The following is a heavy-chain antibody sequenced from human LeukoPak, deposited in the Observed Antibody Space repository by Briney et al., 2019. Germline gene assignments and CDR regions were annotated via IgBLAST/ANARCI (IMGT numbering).Heavy chain of an antibody. CDR3: ATAQEIQCSGGGCYDLAY. V-gene: IGHV3-11*01. Sequence: GGSLRLSCAASGFTFSDYYMSWIRQAPGKGLEWVSYISSSGSTIYYADSVKGRFTISRDNAKNSLYLQMNSLRAEDTAVYYCATAQEIQCSGGGCYDLAYWGQGTLVTVSS. D-gene: IGHD2-15*01. CDR2: ISSSGSTI. CDR1: GFTFSDYY. J-gene: IGHJ4*02.